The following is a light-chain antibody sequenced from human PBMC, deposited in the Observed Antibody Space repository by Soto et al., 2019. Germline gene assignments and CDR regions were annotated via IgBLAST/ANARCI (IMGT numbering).Light chain of an antibody. CDR2: DAL. V-gene: IGKV1-13*02. J-gene: IGKJ5*01. Sequence: AIQLTQSPSSVSAAVGDRVTITCRASQVINTDVAWFQQRPGTSPNLLISDALPLQSGFPSRFSGSASGAYFTLTISSLQPEDFATYYCQQSYSSRSITFGQGTRLEIK. CDR3: QQSYSSRSIT. CDR1: QVINTD.